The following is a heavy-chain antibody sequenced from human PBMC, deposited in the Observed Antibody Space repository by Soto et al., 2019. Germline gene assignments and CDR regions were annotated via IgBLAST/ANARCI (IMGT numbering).Heavy chain of an antibody. CDR3: ARDLELRGYYYGMDG. V-gene: IGHV4-59*01. Sequence: SETLSLTYTVSGGSISSYYWSWIRQPPGKGLEWIGYIYYSGSTNYNPSLKSRVTISVDTSKNQFSLKLSSVTAADTAVYYCARDLELRGYYYGMDGWGQGTTVTVCS. CDR1: GGSISSYY. J-gene: IGHJ6*02. CDR2: IYYSGST. D-gene: IGHD1-26*01.